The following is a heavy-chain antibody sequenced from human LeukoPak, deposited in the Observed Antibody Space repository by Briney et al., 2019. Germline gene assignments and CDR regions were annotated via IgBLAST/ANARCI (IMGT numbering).Heavy chain of an antibody. CDR2: IYPGDSDT. CDR3: ARTFSGYDSHYYYYYMDV. J-gene: IGHJ6*03. D-gene: IGHD5-12*01. V-gene: IGHV5-51*03. Sequence: PGESLKISCKGSGYSFTSYWIGWVRQMPGKGLEWMGIIYPGDSDTRYSPSFQGQVTISADKSISTAYLQWSSLKASDTAMYYCARTFSGYDSHYYYYYMDVWGKGTTVTVSS. CDR1: GYSFTSYW.